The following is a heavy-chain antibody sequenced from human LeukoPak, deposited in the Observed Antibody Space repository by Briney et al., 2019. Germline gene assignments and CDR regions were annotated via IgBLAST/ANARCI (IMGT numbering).Heavy chain of an antibody. CDR1: GFTFDDYA. V-gene: IGHV3-9*01. D-gene: IGHD4-17*01. J-gene: IGHJ3*02. CDR2: ISWNSGTI. Sequence: GGSLRLSCAAPGFTFDDYAMHWVRQAPGKGLEWVSGISWNSGTIGYADSVKGQFTISRDNAKNSLYLQMNSLRAEDTALYYCAKDLLPSTTWDAFDIWGQGTMVTVSS. CDR3: AKDLLPSTTWDAFDI.